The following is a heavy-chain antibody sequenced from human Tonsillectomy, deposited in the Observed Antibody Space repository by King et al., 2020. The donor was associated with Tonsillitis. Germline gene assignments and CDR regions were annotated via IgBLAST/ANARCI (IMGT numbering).Heavy chain of an antibody. CDR2: IYYSGST. D-gene: IGHD1-26*01. J-gene: IGHJ4*02. CDR3: AGLIQGVLGAATFDY. Sequence: LQLQESGPGLVKPSETLSLTCTVSGGSISSSRYYWGWIRQPPGKGLECIGSIYYSGSTYYNPSLKSRVTISVDTSKNQFFLKLSSVTAADTAVYYCAGLIQGVLGAATFDYWGQGTLVTVSS. V-gene: IGHV4-39*01. CDR1: GGSISSSRYY.